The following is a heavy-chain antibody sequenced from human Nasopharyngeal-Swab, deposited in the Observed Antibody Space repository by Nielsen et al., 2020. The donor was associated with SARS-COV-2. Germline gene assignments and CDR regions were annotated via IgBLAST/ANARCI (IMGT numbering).Heavy chain of an antibody. Sequence: SETLSLTCTVSGGSISSSSYYWGWIRQPPGKGLEWIGSIYYSGSTYYNPSLKSRVTISVDTSKTQFSLKVRSVTAADTAVYFCARRLGLRAPFDYWGQRTLVTVSS. CDR1: GGSISSSSYY. J-gene: IGHJ4*02. CDR3: ARRLGLRAPFDY. CDR2: IYYSGST. D-gene: IGHD5/OR15-5a*01. V-gene: IGHV4-39*01.